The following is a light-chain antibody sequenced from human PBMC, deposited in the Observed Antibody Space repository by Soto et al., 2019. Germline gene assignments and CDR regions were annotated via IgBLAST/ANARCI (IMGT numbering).Light chain of an antibody. Sequence: DIQMTQSPSSVSASIGDRVTISCWASQRISTWLVWYQQKAGKAPQLLIYAASSLQSGVPSRFSGSGSGTDFTLTISSLQPDDSATYYCQQANTFPFTFGQGTRLEI. V-gene: IGKV1-12*01. CDR1: QRISTW. CDR2: AAS. J-gene: IGKJ2*01. CDR3: QQANTFPFT.